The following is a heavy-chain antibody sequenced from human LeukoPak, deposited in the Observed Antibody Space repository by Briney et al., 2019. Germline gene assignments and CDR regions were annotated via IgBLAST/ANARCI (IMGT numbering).Heavy chain of an antibody. CDR1: GFTFSSYA. CDR3: ARETSKGGYYYMDV. Sequence: PGGSLRLSCAASGFTFSSYAMSWVRQAPGKGLEWVSAISGSGGSTYYADSVKGRFTISRDNSKNTLYLQMNSLRAEDTAVYYCARETSKGGYYYMDVWGKGTTVTVSS. J-gene: IGHJ6*03. D-gene: IGHD1-1*01. CDR2: ISGSGGST. V-gene: IGHV3-23*01.